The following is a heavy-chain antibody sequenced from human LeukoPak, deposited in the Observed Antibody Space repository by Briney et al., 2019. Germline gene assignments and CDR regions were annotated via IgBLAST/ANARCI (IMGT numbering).Heavy chain of an antibody. CDR1: GFTFSSYW. V-gene: IGHV3-7*01. CDR2: IKRDGSEK. Sequence: GGSLRLSCAASGFTFSSYWMTWVRQAPGKGLEWVGNIKRDGSEKYYVDSVKGRFTISRDNAKNSLYLQLNSLRAEDTAVYYCATTTTRYDSSGYNLFDYWGQGTLVTVSS. CDR3: ATTTTRYDSSGYNLFDY. J-gene: IGHJ4*02. D-gene: IGHD3-22*01.